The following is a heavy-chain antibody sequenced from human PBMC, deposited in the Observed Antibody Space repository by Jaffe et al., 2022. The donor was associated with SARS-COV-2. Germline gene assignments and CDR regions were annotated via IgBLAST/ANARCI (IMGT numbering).Heavy chain of an antibody. CDR2: HRPNPAGGTT. Sequence: EVQLVESGGGLVKPGGSLRLSCVVSGLTFSDAWLTWVRQAPGKGLEWVGRHRPNPAGGTTAYAAPVKGRFTISRDDSKNTVYLQMSSLKTEDTGTYYCIHLVFCGGDHGGEPQLGSWGRGTLVTVSS. CDR1: GLTFSDAW. J-gene: IGHJ5*02. CDR3: IHLVFCGGDHGGEPQLGS. D-gene: IGHD2-21*01. V-gene: IGHV3-15*01.